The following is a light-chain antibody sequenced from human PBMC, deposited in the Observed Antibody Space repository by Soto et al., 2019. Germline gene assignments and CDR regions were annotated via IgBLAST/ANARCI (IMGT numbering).Light chain of an antibody. CDR2: DAS. CDR3: QQRSNWLT. Sequence: EIVLTQSPATLSLSPGERATLSCRASQSVSSYLAWYQQKPGQAPRLLIYDASNRATGIPARFSGSGSGTEFTLTISSLETEDFAVYYCQQRSNWLTFGGGTKVEIK. CDR1: QSVSSY. J-gene: IGKJ4*01. V-gene: IGKV3-11*01.